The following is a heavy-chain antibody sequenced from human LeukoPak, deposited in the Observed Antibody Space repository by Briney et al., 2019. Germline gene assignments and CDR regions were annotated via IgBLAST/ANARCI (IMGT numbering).Heavy chain of an antibody. V-gene: IGHV3-23*01. CDR1: GFTFSTYA. J-gene: IGHJ3*02. CDR3: AKSRGVESGAFDI. Sequence: GASLRLSCAASGFTFSTYALSWVRQAPGKGLECVSGIGAGGDRSNYADSVKSRFTLSRDNSKNTLYLQMNNLRAEDTAIYYCAKSRGVESGAFDIWGQRTMVTASP. CDR2: IGAGGDRS. D-gene: IGHD2-8*01.